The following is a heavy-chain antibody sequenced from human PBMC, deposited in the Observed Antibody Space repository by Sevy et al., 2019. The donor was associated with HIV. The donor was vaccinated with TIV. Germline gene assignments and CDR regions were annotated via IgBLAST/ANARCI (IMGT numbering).Heavy chain of an antibody. Sequence: GGPLRLSCAASGFTFSSYGMHWVRQAPGKGQKWWAFISYNGSKNYYTDSVKGRFTNSRDNSKKTLYLQMNSLWAEDMAVYYCAKDAVIGYDFWSGYYTYFDYWGQGTLVTVSS. CDR3: AKDAVIGYDFWSGYYTYFDY. D-gene: IGHD3-3*01. J-gene: IGHJ4*02. V-gene: IGHV3-30*18. CDR2: ISYNGSKN. CDR1: GFTFSSYG.